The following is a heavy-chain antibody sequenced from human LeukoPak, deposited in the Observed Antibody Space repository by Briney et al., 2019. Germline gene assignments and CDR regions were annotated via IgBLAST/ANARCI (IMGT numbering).Heavy chain of an antibody. CDR2: ISGSGGST. Sequence: PGGSLRLSCAASGFTFSSYAMNWVRQAPGKGLEWVSVISGSGGSTYYADSVKGRFTISRDNAKNSLYLQVDSLRAEDTAVYYCARDYYASGPYAHFDLWGRGTLVTVSS. CDR1: GFTFSSYA. D-gene: IGHD3-10*01. V-gene: IGHV3-23*01. CDR3: ARDYYASGPYAHFDL. J-gene: IGHJ2*01.